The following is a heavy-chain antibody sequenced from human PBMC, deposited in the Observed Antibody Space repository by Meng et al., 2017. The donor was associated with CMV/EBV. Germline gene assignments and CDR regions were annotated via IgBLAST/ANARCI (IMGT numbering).Heavy chain of an antibody. J-gene: IGHJ6*02. V-gene: IGHV3-13*01. CDR3: ARGSSTSSGGVYYYYGMDV. CDR2: IGTTGDT. Sequence: GGSLRLSCAASGFTFSSYDMHWVRQATGKGLEWVSAIGTTGDTYYPGSVKGRFTISRENAKNSLYLQMNSLRAGDTAVYYCARGSSTSSGGVYYYYGMDVWGQGTT. CDR1: GFTFSSYD. D-gene: IGHD2-2*01.